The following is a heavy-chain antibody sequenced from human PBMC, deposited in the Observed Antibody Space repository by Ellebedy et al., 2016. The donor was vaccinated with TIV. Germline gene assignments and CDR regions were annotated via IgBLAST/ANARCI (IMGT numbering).Heavy chain of an antibody. J-gene: IGHJ2*01. D-gene: IGHD4-17*01. CDR3: VRGLYDSGDYWFFDL. V-gene: IGHV3-73*01. CDR2: SRTKTNTYAT. Sequence: PGGSLRLSCAASGFTFSGSAVHWVRQASGKGLEWVGRSRTKTNTYATAYTASVKGRFTISRDDSKNAAYLQMNSLKIEDTAVYYCVRGLYDSGDYWFFDLWGRGTLVTVSS. CDR1: GFTFSGSA.